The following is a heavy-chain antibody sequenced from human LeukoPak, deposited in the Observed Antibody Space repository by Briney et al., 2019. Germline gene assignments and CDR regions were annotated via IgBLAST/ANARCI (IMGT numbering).Heavy chain of an antibody. Sequence: SETLPLTCAVYGGSFSGYYWSWIRQPPGKGLEWIGEINHSGSTNYNPSLKSRVTISVDTSKNQFSLKLSSVTAADTAVYYCARGRTRGRLDYWGQGTLVTVSS. CDR3: ARGRTRGRLDY. J-gene: IGHJ4*02. V-gene: IGHV4-34*01. CDR1: GGSFSGYY. D-gene: IGHD1-14*01. CDR2: INHSGST.